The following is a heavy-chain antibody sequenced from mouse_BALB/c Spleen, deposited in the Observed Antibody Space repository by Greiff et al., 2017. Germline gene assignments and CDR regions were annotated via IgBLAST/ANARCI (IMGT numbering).Heavy chain of an antibody. CDR3: ARGQYPYYYAMDY. CDR2: ISSGGST. V-gene: IGHV5-6-5*01. Sequence: EVNVVESGGGLVKPGGSLKLSCAASGFTFSSYAMSWVRQTPEKRLEWVASISSGGSTYYPDSVKGRFTISRDNARNILYLQMSSLRSEDTAMYYCARGQYPYYYAMDYWGQGTSVTVSS. CDR1: GFTFSSYA. D-gene: IGHD5-1*01. J-gene: IGHJ4*01.